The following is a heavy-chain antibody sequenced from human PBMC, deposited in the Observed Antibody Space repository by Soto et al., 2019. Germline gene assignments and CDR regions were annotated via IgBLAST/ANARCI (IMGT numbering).Heavy chain of an antibody. V-gene: IGHV4-38-2*02. J-gene: IGHJ3*02. CDR3: ARDRNSGSRPVAFDI. CDR2: IIHSGNT. CDR1: DYSIGSGYY. Sequence: PSETLSLTCTVSDYSIGSGYYWGWIRQPPGKGLEWIGSIIHSGNTNYNPSLKSRVTMSVNTSKNQFSLKLSSVIAADSAFYYCARDRNSGSRPVAFDIWGQGTMVTVSS. D-gene: IGHD1-26*01.